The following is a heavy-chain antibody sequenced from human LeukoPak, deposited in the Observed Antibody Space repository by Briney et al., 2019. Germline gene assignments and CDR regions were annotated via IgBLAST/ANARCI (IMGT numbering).Heavy chain of an antibody. D-gene: IGHD1-26*01. CDR2: TYYRSKWYN. V-gene: IGHV6-1*01. CDR1: GDSVSSNSAA. Sequence: SQTLSLTCAISGDSVSSNSAAWNWLRQSPSRGLEWLGRTYYRSKWYNDYAVSVKSRITINPDTSKNQFSLQLNSVTPEDTAVYYCATSPPLYSGSYYYYYYMDVWGKGTTVTVSS. CDR3: ATSPPLYSGSYYYYYYMDV. J-gene: IGHJ6*03.